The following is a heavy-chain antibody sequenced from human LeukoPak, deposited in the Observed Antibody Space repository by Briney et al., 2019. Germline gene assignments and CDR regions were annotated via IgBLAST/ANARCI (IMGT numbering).Heavy chain of an antibody. CDR2: ISYDGRNK. CDR1: GFTFSSYA. CDR3: ARDLGPYGSGSYENYFDY. D-gene: IGHD3-10*01. V-gene: IGHV3-30*04. J-gene: IGHJ4*02. Sequence: GGSLRLSCAASGFTFSSYAMHWVRQAPGKGLEWVAVISYDGRNKYNADSVKGRFSISRDNSKNTLYLQMNSLRAEDTAVYYCARDLGPYGSGSYENYFDYWGQGTLVTVSS.